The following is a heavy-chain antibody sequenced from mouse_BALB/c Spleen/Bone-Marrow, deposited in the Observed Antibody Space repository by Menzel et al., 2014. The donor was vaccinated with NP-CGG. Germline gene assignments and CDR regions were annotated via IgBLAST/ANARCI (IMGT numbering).Heavy chain of an antibody. Sequence: EVQLVESGGGLVQPGGSRKLSCAASGFTFSSFGMHWVRQAPEKGLEWVAYISSGSSTIYYADTVKGRFTISRDNPKNTLFLQMTSLGSEDTAMYYCARYVYYDAMDYWGQGTSVTVSS. V-gene: IGHV5-17*02. CDR1: GFTFSSFG. CDR3: ARYVYYDAMDY. J-gene: IGHJ4*01. CDR2: ISSGSSTI.